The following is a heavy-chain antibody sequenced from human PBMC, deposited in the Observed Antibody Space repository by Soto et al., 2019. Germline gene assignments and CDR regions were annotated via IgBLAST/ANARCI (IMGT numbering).Heavy chain of an antibody. Sequence: GGSLRLSCAASGFTFSSYWMHWVRQAPGKGLVWISRISSVGRRICYAASVKGRFTISRDNAKNSLYLQMDSLTAEDTAVYYCARDLGWAFASRGQGTLVTVSS. D-gene: IGHD6-19*01. CDR2: ISSVGRRI. CDR3: ARDLGWAFAS. J-gene: IGHJ4*02. V-gene: IGHV3-74*01. CDR1: GFTFSSYW.